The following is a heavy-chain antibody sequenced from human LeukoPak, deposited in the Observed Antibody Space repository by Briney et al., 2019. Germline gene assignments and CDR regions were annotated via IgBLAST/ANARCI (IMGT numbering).Heavy chain of an antibody. Sequence: PPGGSLRLSCAASGFTFSSYWMSWVRQAPGKGLEWVSYISSSSRTTYNADSVRGRFTVSRDNAKNSLYLQMSSLRAEDTAIYYCARGGSGEVLDYWGQGTLVTVSS. D-gene: IGHD2-15*01. CDR2: ISSSSRTT. J-gene: IGHJ4*02. CDR1: GFTFSSYW. V-gene: IGHV3-48*01. CDR3: ARGGSGEVLDY.